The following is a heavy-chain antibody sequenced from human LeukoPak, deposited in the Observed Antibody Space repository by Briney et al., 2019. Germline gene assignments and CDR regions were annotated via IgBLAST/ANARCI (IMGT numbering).Heavy chain of an antibody. CDR1: GFTFSSYE. J-gene: IGHJ6*02. V-gene: IGHV3-48*03. D-gene: IGHD7-27*01. Sequence: GGSLRLSCTASGFTFSSYEMDWVRQAPGKGPEWVSYISSSGSTIYYADSVKGRFTISRDNAKNSLYLQMNSLRAEDTAVYYCTTLTGHFGLDVWGQGTTVTVSS. CDR3: TTLTGHFGLDV. CDR2: ISSSGSTI.